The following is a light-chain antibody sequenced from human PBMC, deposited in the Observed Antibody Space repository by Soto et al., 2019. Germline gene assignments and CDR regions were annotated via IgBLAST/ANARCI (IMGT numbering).Light chain of an antibody. CDR2: DVS. Sequence: QSALTQPASVFGSPGQSITISCTGTSSDVGGYNYVSWYQQHPGKAPKLMIYDVSNRPSGVSNRFSGSKSGNTASLTISGRQAEDEADYYCSSYTSSSTLVFGGGTQLTVL. V-gene: IGLV2-14*01. J-gene: IGLJ2*01. CDR1: SSDVGGYNY. CDR3: SSYTSSSTLV.